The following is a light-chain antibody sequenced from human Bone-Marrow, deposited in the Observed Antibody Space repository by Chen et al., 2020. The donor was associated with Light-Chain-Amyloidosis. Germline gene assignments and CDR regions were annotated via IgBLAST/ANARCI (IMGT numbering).Light chain of an antibody. V-gene: IGLV3-21*02. J-gene: IGLJ3*02. CDR3: QVWDRSSDRPV. CDR2: DDS. Sequence: SYVLTQPSSVSVAPGQTATIACGGNNIGSTSVNWYQQTPGQAPLRVVYDDSDRPAGIPERLSGANAGNTATLTISRVEAGDGADYYCQVWDRSSDRPVLGGGTKLTVL. CDR1: NIGSTS.